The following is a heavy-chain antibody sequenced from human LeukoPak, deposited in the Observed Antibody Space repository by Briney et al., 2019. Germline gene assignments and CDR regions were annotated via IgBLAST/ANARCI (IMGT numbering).Heavy chain of an antibody. V-gene: IGHV1-2*02. CDR3: ANSIGGSRNDAFDI. J-gene: IGHJ3*02. CDR1: GYTFTGYY. D-gene: IGHD3-10*01. CDR2: INYNSGGA. Sequence: ASVKVSCKASGYTFTGYYIHWVRQAPGQGLEWMGWINYNSGGASYAQKFQGRVTMTRDTSISTAYMELSSLRSDDTAVYYCANSIGGSRNDAFDIWGRGTMVTVSS.